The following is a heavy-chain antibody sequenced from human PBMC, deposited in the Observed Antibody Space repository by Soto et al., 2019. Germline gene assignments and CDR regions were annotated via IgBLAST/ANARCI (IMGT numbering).Heavy chain of an antibody. J-gene: IGHJ4*02. CDR2: INAGNGNT. CDR1: GYTFTSYA. V-gene: IGHV1-3*01. CDR3: ARDCSSTSCYGSFEY. D-gene: IGHD2-2*01. Sequence: ASVKVSCKASGYTFTSYAMHWVRQAPGQRLEWMGWINAGNGNTKYSQKFQGRVTITRDTSASTAYMELSSLRSEDTAVYYCARDCSSTSCYGSFEYWGQGTLVTVSS.